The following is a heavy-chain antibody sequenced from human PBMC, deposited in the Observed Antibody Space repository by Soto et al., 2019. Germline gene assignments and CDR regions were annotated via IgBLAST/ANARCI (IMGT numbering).Heavy chain of an antibody. J-gene: IGHJ4*02. CDR2: IYYSGST. D-gene: IGHD1-26*01. CDR3: ARGQAWELLSGYFDY. CDR1: GGSISSYY. Sequence: SETLSLTCTVSGGSISSYYWSWIRQPPGKGLEWTGYIYYSGSTNYNPSLKSRVTISVDTSKNQFSLKLSSVTAADTAVYYCARGQAWELLSGYFDYWGQGTLVTVYS. V-gene: IGHV4-59*01.